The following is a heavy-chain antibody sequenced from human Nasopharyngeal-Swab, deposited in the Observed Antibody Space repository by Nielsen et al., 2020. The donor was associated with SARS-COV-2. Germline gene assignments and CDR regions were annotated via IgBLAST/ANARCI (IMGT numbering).Heavy chain of an antibody. Sequence: SETLSLTCTVSGGSISGYYWSWIRQPPGKGLEWIGYVYNSGSTKYNPSLKSRVTASGDTSKNQFSLKMTSVTAADTAMYYCARDRGPGEYFDYWGQGILVTVSS. CDR1: GGSISGYY. D-gene: IGHD3-10*01. J-gene: IGHJ4*02. CDR3: ARDRGPGEYFDY. V-gene: IGHV4-59*01. CDR2: VYNSGST.